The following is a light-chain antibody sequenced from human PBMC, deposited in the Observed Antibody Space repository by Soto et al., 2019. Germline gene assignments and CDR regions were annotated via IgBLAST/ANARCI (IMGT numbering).Light chain of an antibody. J-gene: IGKJ1*01. Sequence: DLQMTQSPSTLSASLGDTVTVXXRASQSVSGWLAWYQQKPGEAPKIXIYDASALPRGVPSRFSGSGSGTKFTPTIASLQPDDFATYYCQQYETFSGTFGPGTKVDIK. V-gene: IGKV1-5*01. CDR3: QQYETFSGT. CDR1: QSVSGW. CDR2: DAS.